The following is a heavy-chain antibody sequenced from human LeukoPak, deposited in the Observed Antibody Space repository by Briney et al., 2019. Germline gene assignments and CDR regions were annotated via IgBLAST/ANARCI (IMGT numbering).Heavy chain of an antibody. D-gene: IGHD3-3*01. CDR3: AKQGDYDFWSGYYMDV. CDR2: ISWNSGSI. J-gene: IGHJ6*04. Sequence: GGFLRLSCAASGFTFDDYAMHWVRQAPGKGLEWVSGISWNSGSIGYADSVKGRFTISRDNSKNTLYLQMNSLRAEDTAVYYCAKQGDYDFWSGYYMDVWGKGTTATVSS. V-gene: IGHV3-9*01. CDR1: GFTFDDYA.